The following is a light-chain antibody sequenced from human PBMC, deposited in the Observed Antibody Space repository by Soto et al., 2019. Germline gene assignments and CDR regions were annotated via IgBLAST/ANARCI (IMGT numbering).Light chain of an antibody. J-gene: IGLJ1*01. Sequence: QSALTQPRSVSGSPGQSVTISCSGTSSDVGAYDYVSWFQHHSGKAPKLMIYDVNKRPSGVPDRFSGSKSRNTATLTISGLQADDEAEYYCYSYTGNFYVFGSGTKLTVL. CDR3: YSYTGNFYV. CDR2: DVN. CDR1: SSDVGAYDY. V-gene: IGLV2-11*01.